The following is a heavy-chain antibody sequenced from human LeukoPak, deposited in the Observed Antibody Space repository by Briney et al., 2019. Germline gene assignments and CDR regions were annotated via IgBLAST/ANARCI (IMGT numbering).Heavy chain of an antibody. CDR2: IKGDGSET. V-gene: IGHV3-7*03. J-gene: IGHJ4*02. CDR3: AREEVKSFDN. Sequence: GGSLRLSCAASGFSFSGYWMTWVAGAPGKGREGVANIKGDGSETPYVTSVRGRFTISRDNAKNSLYLQMNNLRVEDTAVYYCAREEVKSFDNWGQGTLVTVSS. CDR1: GFSFSGYW.